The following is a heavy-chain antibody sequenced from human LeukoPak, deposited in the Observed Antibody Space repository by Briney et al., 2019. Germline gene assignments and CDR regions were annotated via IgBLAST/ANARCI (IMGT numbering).Heavy chain of an antibody. CDR3: ARAGTSGWYGEY. J-gene: IGHJ4*02. V-gene: IGHV4-59*01. D-gene: IGHD6-19*01. CDR2: IAYNGNT. CDR1: GGFISGYY. Sequence: SETLSLTCTVSGGFISGYYWKWIRQPPGKGLKWVGYIAYNGNTNYSPTLKSRLTMSVDTSKNQFSLRLRSVTAADTAVYYCARAGTSGWYGEYWGQGTLVTVSS.